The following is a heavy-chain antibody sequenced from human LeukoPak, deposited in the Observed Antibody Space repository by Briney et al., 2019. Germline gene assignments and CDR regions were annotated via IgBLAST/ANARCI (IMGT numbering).Heavy chain of an antibody. V-gene: IGHV3-15*01. Sequence: PGGSLRLSCSASGFTFSNAWMSWVRQAPGKGLEWVGRIKSNTDGGTTAYAAPVKGRFTISRDDSKNTLYLQMNSLKTEDTAVYYCTSLVVAIRNWFDPWGQGTLVTVSS. CDR2: IKSNTDGGTT. J-gene: IGHJ5*02. CDR3: TSLVVAIRNWFDP. D-gene: IGHD3-22*01. CDR1: GFTFSNAW.